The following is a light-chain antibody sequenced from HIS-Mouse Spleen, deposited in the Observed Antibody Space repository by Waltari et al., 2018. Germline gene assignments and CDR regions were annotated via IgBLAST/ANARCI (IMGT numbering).Light chain of an antibody. CDR2: DVS. CDR3: SSYTSSSTLV. V-gene: IGLV2-14*03. Sequence: QSSLTQPASVSGSPGPSTTISCTGTSSDVGGYNHVSWYQQPPGKAPKLIIYDVSNRPSVVSNRFSGSKSGNTASLTISGLQAEDEADYYCSSYTSSSTLVFGGGTKLTVL. CDR1: SSDVGGYNH. J-gene: IGLJ2*01.